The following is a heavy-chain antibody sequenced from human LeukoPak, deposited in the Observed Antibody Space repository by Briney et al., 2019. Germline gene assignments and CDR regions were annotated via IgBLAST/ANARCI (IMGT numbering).Heavy chain of an antibody. J-gene: IGHJ6*02. CDR2: MNPNSGNT. CDR3: ARGRAGPLYYYYYGMDV. CDR1: GYTFTSYD. Sequence: GASVKVSCKASGYTFTSYDINWLRQATGQGLEWMGWMNPNSGNTGYAQKFQGRVTMTRNTSISTAYMELSSLRSEDTAVYYCARGRAGPLYYYYYGMDVWGQGTTVTVSS. V-gene: IGHV1-8*01.